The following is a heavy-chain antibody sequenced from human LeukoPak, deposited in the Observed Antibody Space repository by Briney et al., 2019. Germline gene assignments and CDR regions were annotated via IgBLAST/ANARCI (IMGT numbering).Heavy chain of an antibody. J-gene: IGHJ6*02. D-gene: IGHD6-6*01. V-gene: IGHV1-2*02. Sequence: ASVKVSCKASGCTFTGYYMLWVRQAPGQGLEWMGWINPNSGGTNYAQKFQGRVTMTRDTSISTAYMELSRLRSDDTAVYYCARGGRSSCLYYYYGMDVWGQGTKVTVSS. CDR1: GCTFTGYY. CDR2: INPNSGGT. CDR3: ARGGRSSCLYYYYGMDV.